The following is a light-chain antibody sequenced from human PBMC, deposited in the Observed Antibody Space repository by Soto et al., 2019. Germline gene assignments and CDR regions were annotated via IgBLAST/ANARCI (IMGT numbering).Light chain of an antibody. Sequence: EMVVAQSACTLSGSPGGRATLSCRASQSVSSDLAWYHQKPGQAPRLLIYDASNRATGIPARFSGGGSGTDFTLTITSLEPEDFAVYYCQHRSNWLAFGGGTKVDIK. J-gene: IGKJ4*01. V-gene: IGKV3-11*01. CDR2: DAS. CDR3: QHRSNWLA. CDR1: QSVSSD.